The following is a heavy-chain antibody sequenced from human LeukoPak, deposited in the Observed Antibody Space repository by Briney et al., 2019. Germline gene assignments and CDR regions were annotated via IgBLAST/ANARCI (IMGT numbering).Heavy chain of an antibody. D-gene: IGHD1-20*01. J-gene: IGHJ3*02. CDR2: FDPEDGET. CDR3: ARDGGITGPFLDAFDI. V-gene: IGHV1-24*01. CDR1: GYTLTELS. Sequence: ASVKVSCKVSGYTLTELSMHWVRQAPGKGLEWMGGFDPEDGETIYAQKFQGRVTMTTDTSTNTAYMELRSLTSDDTAVYYCARDGGITGPFLDAFDIWGLGTMVTVSS.